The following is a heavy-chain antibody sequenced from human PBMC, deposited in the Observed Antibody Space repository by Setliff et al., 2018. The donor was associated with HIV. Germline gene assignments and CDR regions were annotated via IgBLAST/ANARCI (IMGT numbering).Heavy chain of an antibody. V-gene: IGHV4-59*11. Sequence: PSETLSLTCTVPGGSINDQYFSLIRQPPGKGLEWIGSIDYTGSAKHNPSLNSRGTILLDTSKNELSLKLTSVTAADTAVYYCARHNVITYAGLLFDYFYYGMDVWGHGTTVTVSS. CDR2: IDYTGSA. CDR1: GGSINDQY. CDR3: ARHNVITYAGLLFDYFYYGMDV. J-gene: IGHJ6*02. D-gene: IGHD3-16*01.